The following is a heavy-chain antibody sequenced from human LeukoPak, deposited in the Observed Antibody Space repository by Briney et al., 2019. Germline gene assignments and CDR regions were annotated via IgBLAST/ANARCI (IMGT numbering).Heavy chain of an antibody. CDR2: FDPEDGET. CDR3: ATDYFDSSGYYYYLFPH. CDR1: GFTLIEIS. D-gene: IGHD3-22*01. Sequence: ASVKVSCKISGFTLIEISIHWVRQAPGKGLEWMGGFDPEDGETIYAQNFQDRVTMTEDTSTDTAYMELSSLRSEDTAVYFCATDYFDSSGYYYYLFPHWGQGTLVTVSS. V-gene: IGHV1-24*01. J-gene: IGHJ1*01.